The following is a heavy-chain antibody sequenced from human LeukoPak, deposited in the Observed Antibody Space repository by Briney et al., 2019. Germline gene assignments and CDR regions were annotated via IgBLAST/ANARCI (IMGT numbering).Heavy chain of an antibody. Sequence: GGSLRLSCAASGFTFSSYAMSWVRQAPGKGLEWVSAISGSGGSTYYADSVKGRFTISRDNSKNTLYLQTNSLRAEDTAVYYCASQGYSGYDSGYWGQGTLVTVSS. CDR1: GFTFSSYA. V-gene: IGHV3-23*01. CDR2: ISGSGGST. CDR3: ASQGYSGYDSGY. J-gene: IGHJ4*02. D-gene: IGHD5-12*01.